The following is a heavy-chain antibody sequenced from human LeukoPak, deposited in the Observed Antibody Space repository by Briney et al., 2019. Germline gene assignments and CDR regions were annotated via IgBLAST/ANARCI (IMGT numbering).Heavy chain of an antibody. D-gene: IGHD2-21*01. CDR3: AAQKIRFLLPYSFDY. V-gene: IGHV1-69*13. J-gene: IGHJ4*02. CDR1: GGTFSSYA. Sequence: ASVKVSCKASGGTFSSYAISWVRQAPGQGLEWMGGIIPIFGTASYAQKFQGRVTITADESTSTAYMELSSLRSEDTAVYYCAAQKIRFLLPYSFDYWGQGTLVTVSS. CDR2: IIPIFGTA.